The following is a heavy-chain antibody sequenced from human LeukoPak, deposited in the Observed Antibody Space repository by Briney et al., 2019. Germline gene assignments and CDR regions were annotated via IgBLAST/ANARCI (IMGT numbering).Heavy chain of an antibody. V-gene: IGHV3-23*01. Sequence: GGSLRLSCAASGFTFVTFAMGWVRQAPGKGLEWVSTISGSGGGTYYADSVKGRFTISRDNSKNTLYLQMNSLRAEDTAVYYCAKHKGAGSRYSYSMDVWGEGATVTVSS. CDR2: ISGSGGGT. CDR1: GFTFVTFA. J-gene: IGHJ6*03. CDR3: AKHKGAGSRYSYSMDV. D-gene: IGHD6-13*01.